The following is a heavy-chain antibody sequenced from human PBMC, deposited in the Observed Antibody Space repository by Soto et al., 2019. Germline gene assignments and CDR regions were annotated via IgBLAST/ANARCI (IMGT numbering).Heavy chain of an antibody. J-gene: IGHJ4*02. CDR2: ISSSSSYI. Sequence: PGGSLRLSCAASGFTFSSYAMHWVRQAPGKGLEWVSSISSSSSYIYYADSVKGRFTISRDNAKNSLYLQMNSLRAEDTAVYYCARESVVAAAFDYWGQGTLVTVSS. V-gene: IGHV3-21*01. CDR3: ARESVVAAAFDY. CDR1: GFTFSSYA. D-gene: IGHD6-13*01.